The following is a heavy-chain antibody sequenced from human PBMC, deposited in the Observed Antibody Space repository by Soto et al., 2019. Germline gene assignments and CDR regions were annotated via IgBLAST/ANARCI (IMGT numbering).Heavy chain of an antibody. CDR3: ARNGTYSSSLSKYSGMDV. Sequence: SVKVSCKASGCTFANFIMNWVRQTRGQGLEWMGGIVPMFGTATYAEKFKGRVTISATESTSTAYMELTSLRSEDTAVYYCARNGTYSSSLSKYSGMDVWAHRTTVTVS. J-gene: IGHJ6*02. CDR1: GCTFANFI. CDR2: IVPMFGTA. V-gene: IGHV1-69*13. D-gene: IGHD6-6*01.